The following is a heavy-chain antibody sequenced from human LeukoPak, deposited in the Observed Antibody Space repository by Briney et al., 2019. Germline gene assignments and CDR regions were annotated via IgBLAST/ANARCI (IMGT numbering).Heavy chain of an antibody. CDR1: GFTFSSYA. CDR2: IGSSGGST. J-gene: IGHJ4*02. CDR3: AKIPVSYSSGWSTFDY. V-gene: IGHV3-23*01. D-gene: IGHD6-19*01. Sequence: PGGSLRLSCAASGFTFSSYAMGWVRQTPGKGLEWVSGIGSSGGSTYYADSVKGRFTISRDNSKNTLYLQMNSLRAEDTAIYYCAKIPVSYSSGWSTFDYWGQGTLVTVSS.